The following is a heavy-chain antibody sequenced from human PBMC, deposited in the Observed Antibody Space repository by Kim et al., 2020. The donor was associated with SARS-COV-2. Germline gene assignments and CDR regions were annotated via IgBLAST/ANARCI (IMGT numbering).Heavy chain of an antibody. J-gene: IGHJ5*02. D-gene: IGHD3-3*01. V-gene: IGHV1-69*13. Sequence: SVKVSCRVSGGALSRDALSWVRQAPGQGLEWMGGIIPIFGATTYAQRFQNRVTITADESTETAYMELRGLTSDDTAVYYCARDTILVNSFDTPILGLDP. CDR3: ARDTILVNSFDTPILGLDP. CDR1: GGALSRDA. CDR2: IIPIFGAT.